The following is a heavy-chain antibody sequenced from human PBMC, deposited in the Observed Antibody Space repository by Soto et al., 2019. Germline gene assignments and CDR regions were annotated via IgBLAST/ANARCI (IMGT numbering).Heavy chain of an antibody. D-gene: IGHD3-16*01. J-gene: IGHJ6*03. CDR3: ARATPPFGIDGTPLSDYYYRDV. CDR2: ISAYNGNT. Sequence: QVQLVQSGAEVKKPGASVKVSCKASGYTFTSYGISWVRQAPGQGLEWMGWISAYNGNTNYAQKLQGRVTMTTDTPTSTAYMELRSLRSDDTPVYYCARATPPFGIDGTPLSDYYYRDVGGKGTTVTVSS. CDR1: GYTFTSYG. V-gene: IGHV1-18*01.